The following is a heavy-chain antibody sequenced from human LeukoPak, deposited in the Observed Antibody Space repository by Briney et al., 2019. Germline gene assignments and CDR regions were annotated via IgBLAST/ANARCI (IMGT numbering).Heavy chain of an antibody. D-gene: IGHD3-9*01. CDR1: GFTFSSYS. V-gene: IGHV3-21*01. CDR3: ARASSKQLAGYLPDGFDI. CDR2: ISSSGTYV. J-gene: IGHJ3*02. Sequence: GGSLRLSCAASGFTFSSYSINWVRQAPGKGLEWVSCISSSGTYVYYADSLRGRFTISRDSAKNSLSLQMNSLRADDAAVYYCARASSKQLAGYLPDGFDIWGKGTMVTVSS.